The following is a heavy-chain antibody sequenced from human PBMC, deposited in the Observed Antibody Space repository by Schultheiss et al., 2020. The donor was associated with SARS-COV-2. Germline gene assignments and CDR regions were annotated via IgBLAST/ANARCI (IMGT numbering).Heavy chain of an antibody. Sequence: SETLSLTCTVYGGSISSYYWSWIRQPPGKGLEWIGYIYYSGSTYYNPSLKSRVTISVDTSKNQFSLKLSSVTAADTAVYYCASNYGGNFRGWGQGTLVTVSS. CDR2: IYYSGST. D-gene: IGHD4-23*01. J-gene: IGHJ4*02. CDR3: ASNYGGNFRG. CDR1: GGSISSYY. V-gene: IGHV4-59*12.